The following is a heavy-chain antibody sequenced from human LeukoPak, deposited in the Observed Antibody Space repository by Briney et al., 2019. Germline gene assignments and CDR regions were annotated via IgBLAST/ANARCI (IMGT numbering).Heavy chain of an antibody. D-gene: IGHD3-22*01. V-gene: IGHV1-2*02. CDR3: ARGDYYDSSATSYFDL. CDR1: GYTFTGYY. J-gene: IGHJ2*01. CDR2: INPNSDGT. Sequence: ASVKVSCKASGYTFTGYYMHWVRQAPGQGLEWMGWINPNSDGTNYAQKFQGRVTMTRDTSISTAYMELSRLRSDDTAVYYCARGDYYDSSATSYFDLWGRGTLVTVSS.